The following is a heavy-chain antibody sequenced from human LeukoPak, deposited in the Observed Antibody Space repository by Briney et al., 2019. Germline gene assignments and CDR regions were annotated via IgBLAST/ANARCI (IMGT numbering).Heavy chain of an antibody. CDR2: IYYSGST. J-gene: IGHJ4*02. V-gene: IGHV4-39*01. CDR1: GGSISSSSYY. D-gene: IGHD6-19*01. CDR3: ARPGYSSGWYTHFDS. Sequence: PSGTLSLTCTVSGGSISSSSYYWGWIRQPPGKGLEWIGNIYYSGSTYYNPSLKSRVTISVDTSKNQFSLKLNSVTAADTAVYYCARPGYSSGWYTHFDSWGQGTLVTVSS.